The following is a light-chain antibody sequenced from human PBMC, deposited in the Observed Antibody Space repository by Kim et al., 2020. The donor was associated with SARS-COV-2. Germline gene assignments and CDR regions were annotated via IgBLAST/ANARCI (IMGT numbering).Light chain of an antibody. J-gene: IGKJ5*01. CDR1: QSVSTS. Sequence: EIVLTQSPGTLSLSPGERATLACRASQSVSTSLAWYQQKPGQAPRLLIHGASSRTTGIPDRFSGSGSGTDFTLTITRLEPEDFAVYYCQQYANSPSTFGQGTRLEIK. CDR2: GAS. CDR3: QQYANSPST. V-gene: IGKV3-20*01.